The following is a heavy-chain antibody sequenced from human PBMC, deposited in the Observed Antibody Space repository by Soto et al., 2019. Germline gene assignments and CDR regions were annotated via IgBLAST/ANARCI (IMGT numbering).Heavy chain of an antibody. Sequence: DVQLLESGGGLVQPGGSLRLSCVASGFTFDSYVMTWVRQAPGKGLEWVSAISGSGYSTNYADSVKGRFTISRDNSKNTRYLQMNSLRAEDTAVYYCARVWGRQQPGQLNLNWFDPWGQGALVAVSS. V-gene: IGHV3-23*01. D-gene: IGHD2-2*01. CDR1: GFTFDSYV. J-gene: IGHJ5*02. CDR2: ISGSGYST. CDR3: ARVWGRQQPGQLNLNWFDP.